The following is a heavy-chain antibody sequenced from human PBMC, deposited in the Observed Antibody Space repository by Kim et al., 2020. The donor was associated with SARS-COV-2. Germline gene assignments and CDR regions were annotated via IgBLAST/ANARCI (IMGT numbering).Heavy chain of an antibody. V-gene: IGHV4-34*01. CDR1: GGSFSGYY. D-gene: IGHD6-19*01. Sequence: SETLSLTCAVYGGSFSGYYWSWIRQPPGKGLEWIGEINHSGSTNYNPSLKSRVTISVDTSKNQFSLKLSSVTAADTAVYYCARARKPPGIAVAGRGRWFDPWGQGTLVTVSS. J-gene: IGHJ5*02. CDR2: INHSGST. CDR3: ARARKPPGIAVAGRGRWFDP.